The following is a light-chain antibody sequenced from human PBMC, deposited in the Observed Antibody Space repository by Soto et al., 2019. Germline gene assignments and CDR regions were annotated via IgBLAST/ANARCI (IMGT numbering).Light chain of an antibody. J-gene: IGKJ1*01. V-gene: IGKV3D-20*02. CDR1: QSVRSDY. CDR3: HQRQSWPRT. Sequence: EIVLTQSPATLSLSPGDRATLSCRASQSVRSDYFAWYQQKPGQPPRVILFGVSTRATAIPDRFSGSGSGTDFTLTISRLEPDDFGLYYCHQRQSWPRTFGQGTKVDI. CDR2: GVS.